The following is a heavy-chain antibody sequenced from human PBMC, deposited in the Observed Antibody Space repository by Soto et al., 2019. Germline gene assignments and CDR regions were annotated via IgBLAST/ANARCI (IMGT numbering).Heavy chain of an antibody. CDR3: ASPREGQWLVFDH. V-gene: IGHV3-30*19. D-gene: IGHD6-19*01. CDR1: GFTISDFG. J-gene: IGHJ4*02. Sequence: PGGPLRLCCVVSGFTISDFGMHWVRQSPGEGLAWVASISKDGLDRYYSESVKGRFTISRDDSKNTVFLQMNSLKVEDTAAYFCASPREGQWLVFDHWGQRTLVTVS. CDR2: ISKDGLDR.